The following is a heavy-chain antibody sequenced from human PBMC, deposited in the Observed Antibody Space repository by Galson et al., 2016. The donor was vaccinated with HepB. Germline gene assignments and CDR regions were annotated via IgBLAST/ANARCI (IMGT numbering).Heavy chain of an antibody. CDR2: TYYRSKWNN. J-gene: IGHJ6*02. CDR1: GDSVSSNSAA. V-gene: IGHV6-1*01. D-gene: IGHD3-9*01. Sequence: CAISGDSVSSNSAAWHWIRQSPSRGLEWLGRTYYRSKWNNDYAVSVKSRITIKSDTSKNQFSLHLNSVTPEDTAVYYCAREFAPYDILTGYLNHGLDVWGQGTTVTGSS. CDR3: AREFAPYDILTGYLNHGLDV.